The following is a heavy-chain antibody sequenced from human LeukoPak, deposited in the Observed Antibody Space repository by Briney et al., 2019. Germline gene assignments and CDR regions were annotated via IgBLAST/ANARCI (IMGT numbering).Heavy chain of an antibody. CDR2: IKQDGSEK. CDR3: ARDYYDSSGYSPFDY. V-gene: IGHV3-7*01. D-gene: IGHD3-22*01. CDR1: GITFRSYG. Sequence: GGSLRLSCAASGITFRSYGMHWVRQAPGKGLEWVANIKQDGSEKYYVDSVKGRFTISRDNAKNSLYLQMNSLRAEDTAVYYCARDYYDSSGYSPFDYWGQGTLVTVSS. J-gene: IGHJ4*02.